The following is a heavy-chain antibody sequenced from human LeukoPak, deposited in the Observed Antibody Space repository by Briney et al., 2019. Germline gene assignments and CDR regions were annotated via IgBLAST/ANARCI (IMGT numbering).Heavy chain of an antibody. J-gene: IGHJ4*02. V-gene: IGHV3-30*03. D-gene: IGHD6-19*01. CDR3: ARDSVAVDNYFDY. CDR1: GFIFNNYG. CDR2: ISYDGSNE. Sequence: GGSLRLSCAASGFIFNNYGMHWVRQAPGKGLEWVAVISYDGSNENYADSVKGRFTISRDSSKNTVYLQMNSLRAEDTAVYYCARDSVAVDNYFDYWGQGTLVTVSS.